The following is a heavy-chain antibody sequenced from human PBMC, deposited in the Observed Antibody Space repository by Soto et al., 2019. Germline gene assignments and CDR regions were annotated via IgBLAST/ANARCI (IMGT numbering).Heavy chain of an antibody. Sequence: GGSLRLSCAASTFTFTGYAMSWVRQAPGKGLEWVSGISSSSDNTYHADSVKGRFTISRDNSKNTLYVQMNSVRAEDTAVYYCAKDLTYGATPGGALDIWGQGTKVTVSS. CDR3: AKDLTYGATPGGALDI. CDR2: ISSSSDNT. CDR1: TFTFTGYA. V-gene: IGHV3-23*01. J-gene: IGHJ3*02. D-gene: IGHD1-26*01.